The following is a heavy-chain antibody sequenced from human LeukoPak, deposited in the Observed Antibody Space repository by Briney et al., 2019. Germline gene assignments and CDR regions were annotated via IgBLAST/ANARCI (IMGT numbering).Heavy chain of an antibody. Sequence: PETLSLTCTVSGGSISSYYWSWIRQPPGKGLEWIGRIYTSGSTNYNPSLKSRVTMSVDTSKNQFSLKLSSVTAADTAVYYCAREQWLEGGDAFDIWGQGTMVTVSS. J-gene: IGHJ3*02. D-gene: IGHD6-19*01. CDR3: AREQWLEGGDAFDI. CDR2: IYTSGST. V-gene: IGHV4-4*07. CDR1: GGSISSYY.